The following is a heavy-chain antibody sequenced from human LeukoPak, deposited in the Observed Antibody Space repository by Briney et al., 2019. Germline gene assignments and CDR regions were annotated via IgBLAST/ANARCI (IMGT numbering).Heavy chain of an antibody. CDR3: ARNNDMDV. J-gene: IGHJ6*02. D-gene: IGHD1/OR15-1a*01. Sequence: GGSLRLSCTASGFTVSSNYMSWVRQAPGKGLEWVSVIYSGGSTYYADSVKGRFTVSRDNSKNTLYLQMNSLRAEDTAVYYCARNNDMDVWGQGTTVIVSS. CDR2: IYSGGST. V-gene: IGHV3-53*01. CDR1: GFTVSSNY.